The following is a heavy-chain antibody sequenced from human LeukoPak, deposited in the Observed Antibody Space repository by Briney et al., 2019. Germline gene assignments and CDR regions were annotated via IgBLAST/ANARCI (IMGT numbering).Heavy chain of an antibody. D-gene: IGHD3-10*01. V-gene: IGHV5-51*01. CDR2: SYPGDSDT. J-gene: IGHJ3*02. CDR3: ARLEYLVVRGVLDAFDI. CDR1: GYSVTCDV. Sequence: GEPRHCSCPGSGYSVTCDVIGWVRPMPGNRLERMGISYPGDSDTNYSPSFQGQVTISADKSNSTAYLQWSSLKASVTAMYYCARLEYLVVRGVLDAFDIWGQGTMVTVSS.